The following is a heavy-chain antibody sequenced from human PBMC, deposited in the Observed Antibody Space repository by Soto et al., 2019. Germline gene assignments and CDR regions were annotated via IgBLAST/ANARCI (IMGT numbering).Heavy chain of an antibody. D-gene: IGHD5-12*01. J-gene: IGHJ5*02. Sequence: XGSLRLTFAASGFSVSSNSMSWVRQAPGKGLEWVSVIHSDVATYYADSVKGRFIISRDNSKDTLYLQMNRLRAEDTAVYYCARELSGSWYNWFDTWGQGTLVTVSS. CDR3: ARELSGSWYNWFDT. CDR2: IHSDVAT. CDR1: GFSVSSNS. V-gene: IGHV3-53*01.